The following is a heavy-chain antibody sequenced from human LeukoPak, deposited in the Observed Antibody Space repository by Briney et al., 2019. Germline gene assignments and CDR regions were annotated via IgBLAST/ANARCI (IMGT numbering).Heavy chain of an antibody. V-gene: IGHV1-18*01. CDR3: ARDLAAAAGIGMGNYYYYGMDV. D-gene: IGHD6-13*01. CDR2: ISAYNGNT. Sequence: ASVKVSCKASGYTFTSYGISWVRQAPGQGLEWMGWISAYNGNTNYAQKLQGRVTMTTDTSTSTAYMELRSLRSDDPAVYYCARDLAAAAGIGMGNYYYYGMDVWGQGTTVTVSS. CDR1: GYTFTSYG. J-gene: IGHJ6*02.